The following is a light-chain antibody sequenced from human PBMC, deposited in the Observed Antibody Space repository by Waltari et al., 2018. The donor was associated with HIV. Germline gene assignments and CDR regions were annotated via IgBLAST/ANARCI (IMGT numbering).Light chain of an antibody. CDR2: GAT. CDR1: QSLNSNY. V-gene: IGKV3-20*01. J-gene: IGKJ3*01. CDR3: QQYGTAPFT. Sequence: IVLTQSPGTLSLSRGETATLACRASQSLNSNYLAWFQQRSGQAPRLLISGATNRAPGIPERFSGSGSGTDFSLTISKLESEDFAVYYCQQYGTAPFTFGPGSKVDL.